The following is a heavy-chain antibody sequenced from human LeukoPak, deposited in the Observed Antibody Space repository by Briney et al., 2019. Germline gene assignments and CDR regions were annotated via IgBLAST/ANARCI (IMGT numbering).Heavy chain of an antibody. Sequence: VASVKVSCKASGGTFSSCAISWVRQAPGQGLEWMGRIIPIFGIANYAQKFQGRVTITADKSTSTAYMELSSLRSEDTAVYYCARSGGNIQGHWFGPWGQGTLVTVSS. V-gene: IGHV1-69*04. D-gene: IGHD1-26*01. CDR3: ARSGGNIQGHWFGP. J-gene: IGHJ5*02. CDR1: GGTFSSCA. CDR2: IIPIFGIA.